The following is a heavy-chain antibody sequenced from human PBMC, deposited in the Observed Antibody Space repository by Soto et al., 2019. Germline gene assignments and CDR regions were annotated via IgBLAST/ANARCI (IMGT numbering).Heavy chain of an antibody. CDR3: AREEGVIVGY. CDR2: IYTSGST. V-gene: IGHV4-4*07. J-gene: IGHJ4*02. D-gene: IGHD3-22*01. Sequence: QVQLQESGPGLVKPSETLSLTCTVSGGSISSYYWSWIRQPAGKGLEWIGRIYTSGSTNYHPSRRSRVTMSIDTSNNQHSLRLSSVTAADTAVYYCAREEGVIVGYWGQGILVTVSS. CDR1: GGSISSYY.